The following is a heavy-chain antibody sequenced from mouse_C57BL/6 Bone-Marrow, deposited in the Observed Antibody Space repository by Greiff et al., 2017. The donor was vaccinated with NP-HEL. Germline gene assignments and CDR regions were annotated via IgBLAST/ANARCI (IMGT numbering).Heavy chain of an antibody. Sequence: QVQLQQPGAELVKPGASVKLSCKASGYTFTSFWMHWVKQRPGQGLEWIGMIHPNSGSTNYNEKFKSKATLTVDKSSSTAYMQLSSLTSEDSAVYYCAGYLGYAMDYWGQGTSVTVSS. CDR1: GYTFTSFW. D-gene: IGHD2-2*01. CDR2: IHPNSGST. CDR3: AGYLGYAMDY. V-gene: IGHV1-64*01. J-gene: IGHJ4*01.